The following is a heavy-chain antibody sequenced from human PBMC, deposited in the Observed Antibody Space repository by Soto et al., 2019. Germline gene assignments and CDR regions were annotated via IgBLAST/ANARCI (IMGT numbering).Heavy chain of an antibody. Sequence: GASVKVSCKASGYTFTGYYMHWVRQAPGQGLEWMGWINPNSGGTNYAQKFQGRVTMTRDTSISTAYMELSRLRSDDTAVYYCAREVRLGYCSGGSCYFFGYWGQGTLVTV. V-gene: IGHV1-2*02. CDR1: GYTFTGYY. CDR2: INPNSGGT. J-gene: IGHJ4*02. CDR3: AREVRLGYCSGGSCYFFGY. D-gene: IGHD2-15*01.